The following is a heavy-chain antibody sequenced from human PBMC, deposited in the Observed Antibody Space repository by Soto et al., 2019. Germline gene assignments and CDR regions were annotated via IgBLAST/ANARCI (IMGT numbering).Heavy chain of an antibody. CDR3: AKATTNGGWFNPFDS. V-gene: IGHV3-23*01. D-gene: IGHD6-19*01. Sequence: GGSLRLSCAASGFSFVNYAMNWVRQAPGKGLEWVSGLSGSGTGTYYADSVKGRFTISRDNSRDTLFLQMNSLTADDTAVYYCAKATTNGGWFNPFDSWGQRALVTVSS. J-gene: IGHJ4*02. CDR1: GFSFVNYA. CDR2: LSGSGTGT.